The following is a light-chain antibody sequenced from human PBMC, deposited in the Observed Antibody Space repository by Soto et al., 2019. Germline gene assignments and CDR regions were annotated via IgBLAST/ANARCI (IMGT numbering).Light chain of an antibody. CDR1: QSISRS. J-gene: IGKJ3*01. CDR3: QPYQNYFLT. CDR2: DAS. V-gene: IGKV1-5*01. Sequence: DIQMTQSPSTLSASVGDRVTITCQASQSISRSLAWYQQKSGKAPKLLIYDASSLESGVPSRFSGSGFGTEFTLPISGLQPDDFATYYCQPYQNYFLTFGHGNTVD.